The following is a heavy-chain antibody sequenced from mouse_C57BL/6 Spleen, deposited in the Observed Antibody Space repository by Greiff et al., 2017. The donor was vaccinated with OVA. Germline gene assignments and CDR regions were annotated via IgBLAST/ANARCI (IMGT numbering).Heavy chain of an antibody. CDR2: ISNLAYSI. V-gene: IGHV5-15*01. Sequence: DVHLVESGGGLVQPGGSLKLSCAASGFTFSDYGMAWVRQAPRKGPEWVAFISNLAYSIYYADTVTGRFTISRENAKNTLYLEMSSLRSEDTAMYYCARQGDYYGGYAMDYWGQGTSVTVSS. D-gene: IGHD1-1*01. CDR3: ARQGDYYGGYAMDY. J-gene: IGHJ4*01. CDR1: GFTFSDYG.